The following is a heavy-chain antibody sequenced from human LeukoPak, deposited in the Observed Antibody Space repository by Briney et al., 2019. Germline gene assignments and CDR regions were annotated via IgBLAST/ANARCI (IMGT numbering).Heavy chain of an antibody. J-gene: IGHJ6*02. Sequence: GRSLRLSCAASGFTFSSYGMHWVRQAPGKGLEWVAVIWYDGSNKYYADSVKGRFTISRDNSKNTLYLQMNSPRAEDTAVYYCARDAPLYSSSSKDYYYGMDVWGQGTTVTVSS. CDR2: IWYDGSNK. V-gene: IGHV3-33*01. CDR1: GFTFSSYG. CDR3: ARDAPLYSSSSKDYYYGMDV. D-gene: IGHD6-6*01.